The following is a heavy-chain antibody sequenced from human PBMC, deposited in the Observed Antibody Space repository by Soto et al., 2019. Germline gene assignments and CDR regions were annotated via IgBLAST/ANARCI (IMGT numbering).Heavy chain of an antibody. J-gene: IGHJ6*02. V-gene: IGHV1-18*01. CDR1: GYTFTSYG. Sequence: ASVKVSCKASGYTFTSYGISWVRQAPGQGLEWMGWISAYNGNTNDAQKLQGRVTMTTNTSTGTAYMELRSLRSDDTAGYYCAGEEWSGYYDSSDYYYYYGMDVWGQGTTVTVSS. CDR2: ISAYNGNT. D-gene: IGHD3-22*01. CDR3: AGEEWSGYYDSSDYYYYYGMDV.